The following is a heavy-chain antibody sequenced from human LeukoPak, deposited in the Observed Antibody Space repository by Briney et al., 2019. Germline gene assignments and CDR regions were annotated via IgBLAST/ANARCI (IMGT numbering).Heavy chain of an antibody. V-gene: IGHV4-39*01. D-gene: IGHD3-16*02. J-gene: IGHJ4*02. CDR3: ARQAPPAGLRLGDLSLPFGY. CDR1: GGSISSSSYY. CDR2: IYYSGST. Sequence: SETLSLTCTVSGGSISSSSYYWGWIRQPPGKGLEWIGSIYYSGSTYYNPSLKSRVTISVDTSKNQFSLKLSSVTAADTAVYYCARQAPPAGLRLGDLSLPFGYWGQGTLVTVSS.